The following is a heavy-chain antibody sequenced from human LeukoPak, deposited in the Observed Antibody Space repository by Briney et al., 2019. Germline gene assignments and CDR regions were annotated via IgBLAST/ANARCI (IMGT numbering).Heavy chain of an antibody. CDR2: IYYSGST. V-gene: IGHV4-59*08. CDR1: GGSISSYY. J-gene: IGHJ6*02. D-gene: IGHD6-13*01. CDR3: ASQSAAAGNYYYGMDV. Sequence: PSETLSLTCTVSGGSISSYYWSWIRQPPGKGLEWIGYIYYSGSTNYNPSLKSRVTISVDTSKNQFSLKLSSVTAADTAVYYCASQSAAAGNYYYGMDVWGQGTTVTVSS.